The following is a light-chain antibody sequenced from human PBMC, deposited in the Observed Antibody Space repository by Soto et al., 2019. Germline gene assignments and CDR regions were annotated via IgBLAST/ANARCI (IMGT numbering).Light chain of an antibody. CDR1: QSISSY. CDR3: QQSYSTPTIT. CDR2: AAS. Sequence: DIQMTPTPSSLSSSLGDIVTITCRAIQSISSYLNWYQQKPGKAPKLLIYAASSLQSGVPSRFSGSGSGTDFTLTISSLQPEDFATYYCQQSYSTPTITFGQGTRLEI. J-gene: IGKJ5*01. V-gene: IGKV1-39*01.